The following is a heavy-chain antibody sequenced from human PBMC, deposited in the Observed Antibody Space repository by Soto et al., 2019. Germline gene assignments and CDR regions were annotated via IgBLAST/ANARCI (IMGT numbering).Heavy chain of an antibody. V-gene: IGHV4-4*02. D-gene: IGHD1-7*01. CDR2: IYRTGST. J-gene: IGHJ4*02. CDR1: GGSFTSNNW. Sequence: QVQLQESGPGLVKPSGTLSLTCAVSGGSFTSNNWWTWVRQPPGQGLEWIGEIYRTGSTNYNPYLKSRVTISLDKSENQFSLKVTSLTAADTAVYYCAKNQERELPRVIDFWGQGTLVTVSS. CDR3: AKNQERELPRVIDF.